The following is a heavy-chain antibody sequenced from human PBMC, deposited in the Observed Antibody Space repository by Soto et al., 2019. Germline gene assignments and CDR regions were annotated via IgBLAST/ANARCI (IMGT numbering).Heavy chain of an antibody. Sequence: QVQLQEAGPGLVKPSQTLSLTCTVSGGSISSGGYYWSWIRQHPGKGLEWIGYIYYSGSTYYNPSLKSRVTISVDTSKNQFSLKLSSVTAADTAVYYCARAMTYYDFWSGSKYNWFDPWGQGTLVTVSS. D-gene: IGHD3-3*01. V-gene: IGHV4-31*03. J-gene: IGHJ5*02. CDR3: ARAMTYYDFWSGSKYNWFDP. CDR1: GGSISSGGYY. CDR2: IYYSGST.